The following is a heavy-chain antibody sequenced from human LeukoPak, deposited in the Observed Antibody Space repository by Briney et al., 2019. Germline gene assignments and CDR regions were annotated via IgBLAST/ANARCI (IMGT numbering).Heavy chain of an antibody. V-gene: IGHV1-69*05. J-gene: IGHJ3*02. CDR1: GGTISSYS. D-gene: IGHD1-20*01. CDR2: IIPIFGTA. CDR3: PRDSNPYNWNGAWAFDI. Sequence: SVKVSCKASGGTISSYSISWWRQHPGQGLEWMGRIIPIFGTANYAQKFQGRVTITMDESTSTAYMELSSLTSADTAVYSCPRDSNPYNWNGAWAFDIWGQGTMVTVSS.